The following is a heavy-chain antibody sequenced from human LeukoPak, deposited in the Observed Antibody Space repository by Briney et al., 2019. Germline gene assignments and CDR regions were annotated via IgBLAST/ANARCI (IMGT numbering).Heavy chain of an antibody. CDR2: MNPNSGNT. D-gene: IGHD3-3*01. V-gene: IGHV1-8*01. CDR1: GYTFTSYD. J-gene: IGHJ6*03. CDR3: ARGVRITIFGVVTNYYYMDV. Sequence: ASVKVSCKASGYTFTSYDINWVRQATGQGLEWMGWMNPNSGNTGYAQKFQGRVTMTRNTSLSTAYMELSSLRSEDTAVYYSARGVRITIFGVVTNYYYMDVWGKGTTVTVSS.